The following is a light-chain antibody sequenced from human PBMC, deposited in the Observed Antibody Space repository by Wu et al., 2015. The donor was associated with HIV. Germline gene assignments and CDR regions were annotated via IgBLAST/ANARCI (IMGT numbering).Light chain of an antibody. CDR3: QQDGGSPHT. CDR1: QSVNTF. V-gene: IGKV3-20*01. Sequence: EIVLTQSPVTLSLSPGETATLSCRASQSVNTFLSWYQQRPGQTPRLLIYDASNRATGIPARFSGSGSGTDFTLTISRLEPEDFAVYYCQQDGGSPHTFGQGTKVEIK. J-gene: IGKJ1*01. CDR2: DAS.